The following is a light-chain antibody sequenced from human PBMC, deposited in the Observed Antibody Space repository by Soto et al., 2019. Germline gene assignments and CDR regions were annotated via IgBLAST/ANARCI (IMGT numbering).Light chain of an antibody. J-gene: IGLJ1*01. Sequence: QSVLTQPPSASGSPGQSVTISCTGTSSDVGGYNYVSWYQQHPGKAPKLMIYEVSKRPSGVPDRFSGSKSGNTASLTVSGLQYEDEADYYRCPHAGTYVFGNGTKVT. CDR1: SSDVGGYNY. V-gene: IGLV2-8*01. CDR3: CPHAGTYV. CDR2: EVS.